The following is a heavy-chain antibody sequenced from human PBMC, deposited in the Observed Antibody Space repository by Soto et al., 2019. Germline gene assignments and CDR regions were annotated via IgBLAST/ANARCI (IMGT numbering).Heavy chain of an antibody. CDR1: GGSFSGYY. CDR3: ARAHKGVMVYALWGSWFDP. Sequence: SSETLSLTCAVYGGSFSGYYWSWIRQPPGKGLEWIGEINHSGSTNYNPSLKSRVTISVDTSKNQFSLKLSSVTAADTAVYYCARAHKGVMVYALWGSWFDPWGQGTLVTVSS. CDR2: INHSGST. D-gene: IGHD2-8*01. J-gene: IGHJ5*02. V-gene: IGHV4-34*01.